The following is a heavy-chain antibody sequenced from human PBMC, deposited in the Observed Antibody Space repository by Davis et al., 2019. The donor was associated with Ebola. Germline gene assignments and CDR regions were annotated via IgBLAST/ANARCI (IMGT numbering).Heavy chain of an antibody. CDR3: ATTQWLREFDN. Sequence: GESLKISCTASGFTVSSNHMSWVRQAPGKGLEWVSVIYDQSTAYAEAVRGRFIISRDKSNNTLYLEMSSLRVDDTAVYYCATTQWLREFDNWGQGTLVTVSS. J-gene: IGHJ4*02. V-gene: IGHV3-53*05. D-gene: IGHD6-19*01. CDR1: GFTVSSNH. CDR2: IYDQST.